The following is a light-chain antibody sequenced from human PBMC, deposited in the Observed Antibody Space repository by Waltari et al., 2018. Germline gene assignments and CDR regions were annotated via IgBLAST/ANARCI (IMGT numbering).Light chain of an antibody. CDR2: HAS. CDR3: QKYDYLPAT. V-gene: IGKV3-20*01. J-gene: IGKJ1*01. CDR1: QSVGKY. Sequence: EVVLTQSPGTLSLSPGERATLSCRASQSVGKYLAWYQQKPGQAPRLRIYHASTRAPGIPDRFSGSGSGTDFSLTISRLEPEDFAVYFCQKYDYLPATFGQGTKVEIK.